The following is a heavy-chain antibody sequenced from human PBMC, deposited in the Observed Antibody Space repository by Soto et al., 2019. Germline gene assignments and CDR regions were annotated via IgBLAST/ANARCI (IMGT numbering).Heavy chain of an antibody. J-gene: IGHJ6*01. CDR2: IVVDSGDT. Sequence: SAEVSCKAPRVSLTRGAGQWVRQARGKRLEWKGWIVVDSGDTKYAQKFQERVTITRDMSTNTAYMQLSGLTSEDTAVYYCAADPYFTASQGAGYYYYGMDVWGRGITVTGSS. CDR3: AADPYFTASQGAGYYYYGMDV. D-gene: IGHD6-13*01. V-gene: IGHV1-58*01. CDR1: RVSLTRGA.